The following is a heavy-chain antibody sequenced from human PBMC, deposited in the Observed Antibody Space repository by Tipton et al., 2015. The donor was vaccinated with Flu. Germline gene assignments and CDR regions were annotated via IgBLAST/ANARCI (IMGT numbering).Heavy chain of an antibody. J-gene: IGHJ4*02. CDR3: ARLRAGYFDH. CDR2: IYCTGNT. D-gene: IGHD5-12*01. Sequence: TLSLTCSVSGGSISSNSYYWGWIRQPPGKGLEWIGSIYCTGNTYYNSSLKSRVTISVDTSRNQFSLKLDSVTAADTAVYFCARLRAGYFDHWGQGTLLTVSS. V-gene: IGHV4-39*07. CDR1: GGSISSNSYY.